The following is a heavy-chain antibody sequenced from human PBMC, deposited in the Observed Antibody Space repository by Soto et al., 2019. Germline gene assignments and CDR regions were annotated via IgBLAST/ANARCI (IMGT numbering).Heavy chain of an antibody. V-gene: IGHV3-23*01. J-gene: IGHJ6*02. Sequence: EVQLLESGGGLVQPGGSLRLSCAASGFTFSSYAMSWVRQAPGKGLEWVSAISGSGGGKYYADSVKGRFTISRDNSKNTLYLQMNSLRAEDTAVYYCAKGTAMAYYYYYGMDVWGQGTTVTVSS. D-gene: IGHD5-18*01. CDR1: GFTFSSYA. CDR2: ISGSGGGK. CDR3: AKGTAMAYYYYYGMDV.